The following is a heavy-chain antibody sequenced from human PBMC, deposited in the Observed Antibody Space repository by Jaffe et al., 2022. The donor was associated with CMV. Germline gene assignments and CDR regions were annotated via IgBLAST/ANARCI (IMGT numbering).Heavy chain of an antibody. CDR1: GYTFTSYG. Sequence: QVQLVQSGAEVKKPGASVKVSCKASGYTFTSYGISWVRQAPGQGLEWMGWISAYNGNTNYAQKLQGRVTMTTDTSTSTAYMELRSLRSDDTAVYYCARRGSYYDFWSGYYGEAYYFDYWGQGTLVTVSS. CDR2: ISAYNGNT. V-gene: IGHV1-18*04. D-gene: IGHD3-3*01. J-gene: IGHJ4*02. CDR3: ARRGSYYDFWSGYYGEAYYFDY.